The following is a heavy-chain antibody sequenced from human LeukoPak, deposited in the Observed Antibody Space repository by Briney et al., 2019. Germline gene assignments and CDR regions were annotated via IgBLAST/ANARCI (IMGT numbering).Heavy chain of an antibody. Sequence: PGGSLRLSCAASGFTFDDYAMHWVRQAPGKGLEWVSGISWNSGSIGYADSVKGRFTISRDNAKNPLYLQMNSLRAEDTALYYCARGIAAAYDAFDIWGQGTMVTVSS. V-gene: IGHV3-9*01. CDR2: ISWNSGSI. J-gene: IGHJ3*02. D-gene: IGHD6-13*01. CDR1: GFTFDDYA. CDR3: ARGIAAAYDAFDI.